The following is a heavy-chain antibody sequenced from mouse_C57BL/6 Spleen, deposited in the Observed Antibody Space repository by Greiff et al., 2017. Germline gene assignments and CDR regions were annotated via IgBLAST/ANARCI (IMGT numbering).Heavy chain of an antibody. V-gene: IGHV5-16*01. CDR3: ARGPYSNSYCYAMDY. D-gene: IGHD2-5*01. J-gene: IGHJ4*01. CDR2: INYDGSST. Sequence: EVKLVESEGGLVQPGSSMKLSCTASGFTFTDYYMAWVRQVPEKGLEWVANINYDGSSTYYLDSLKSRFSISRDNAKNILYLQMSSLKSEDTATYYCARGPYSNSYCYAMDYWGQGTSVTVSS. CDR1: GFTFTDYY.